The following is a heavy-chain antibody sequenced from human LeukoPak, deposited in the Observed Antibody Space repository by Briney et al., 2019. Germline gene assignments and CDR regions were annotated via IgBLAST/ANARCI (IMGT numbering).Heavy chain of an antibody. V-gene: IGHV4-59*08. CDR1: GGSISSYY. CDR2: IYYSGST. CDR3: ARLSDRYCSSTSCYRPFDY. Sequence: SETLSLTCTVSGGSISSYYWSWIRQPPGKGLEWIGYIYYSGSTNYNPSLKSRVTISVDTSKNQFSLKLSSVTVADTAVYYCARLSDRYCSSTSCYRPFDYWGQGTLVTVSS. D-gene: IGHD2-2*02. J-gene: IGHJ4*02.